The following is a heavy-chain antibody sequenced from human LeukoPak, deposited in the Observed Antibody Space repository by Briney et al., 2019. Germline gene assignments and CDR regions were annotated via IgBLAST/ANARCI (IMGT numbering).Heavy chain of an antibody. CDR3: ARARSSYGYGDAFDI. CDR1: GFTFSSYG. J-gene: IGHJ3*02. Sequence: GGSLRLSCAASGFTFSSYGMHWVRQAPGKGLEWVAVISYDGSSKYYADSVEGRFTISRDNSKNTLYLQMNSLRAEDTAVYYCARARSSYGYGDAFDIWGQGTMVTVSS. CDR2: ISYDGSSK. D-gene: IGHD5-18*01. V-gene: IGHV3-30*19.